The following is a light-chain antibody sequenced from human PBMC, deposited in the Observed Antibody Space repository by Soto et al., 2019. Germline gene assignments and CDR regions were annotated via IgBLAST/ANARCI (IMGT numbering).Light chain of an antibody. V-gene: IGKV1-16*01. Sequence: DIQMTQSPSSLSASVGDRVTITCRASQSISNYLNWYQHKPGKAPNLLIYAASSLQSGVPSRFSGSGSGTDFTLTISSLQPDDFATYYCQHYNSYSEAFGQGTKVDIK. CDR2: AAS. CDR1: QSISNY. CDR3: QHYNSYSEA. J-gene: IGKJ1*01.